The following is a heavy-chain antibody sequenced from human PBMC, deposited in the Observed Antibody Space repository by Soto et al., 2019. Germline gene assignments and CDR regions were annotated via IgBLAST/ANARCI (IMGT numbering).Heavy chain of an antibody. J-gene: IGHJ4*02. Sequence: QGRLVQSGAEVKKPGSSVKVSCKASGDTFSSYAISWVRQAPGQGLEWMGVFITIFGTANYAQKFQGRVTITADESTSTAYMELSSLRSEDTAVYYCARESSSGYRGQRGFDYWGQGTLVTVSS. CDR2: FITIFGTA. V-gene: IGHV1-69*01. D-gene: IGHD3-22*01. CDR1: GDTFSSYA. CDR3: ARESSSGYRGQRGFDY.